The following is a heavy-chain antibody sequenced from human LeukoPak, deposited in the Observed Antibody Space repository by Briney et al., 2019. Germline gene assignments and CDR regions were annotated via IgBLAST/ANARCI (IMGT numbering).Heavy chain of an antibody. CDR2: IYSGGST. D-gene: IGHD6-25*01. CDR3: ARAAANYYYYYMDV. Sequence: GGSLRLSCAASGFTVSSNYMSWVRQAPGKGLEWVSVIYSGGSTYYADSAKGRFTISRDNSKNTLYLHMNSLRAEATPVYYGARAAANYYYYYMDVWGKGTTVTVSS. V-gene: IGHV3-53*01. CDR1: GFTVSSNY. J-gene: IGHJ6*03.